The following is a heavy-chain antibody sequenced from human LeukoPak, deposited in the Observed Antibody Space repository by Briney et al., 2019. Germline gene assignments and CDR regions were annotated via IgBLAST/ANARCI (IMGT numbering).Heavy chain of an antibody. CDR2: ISWNSGSI. CDR3: ARDKGYLVHDH. D-gene: IGHD5-18*01. V-gene: IGHV3-9*01. CDR1: GFTFSSYS. Sequence: PGGSLRLSCAASGFTFSSYSMDWVRQAPGKGLEWVSGISWNSGSIGYADSVKGRFSISRDNAKNSLHLQMDSLRAEDTAEYYCARDKGYLVHDHWGQGTLVTVSS. J-gene: IGHJ4*02.